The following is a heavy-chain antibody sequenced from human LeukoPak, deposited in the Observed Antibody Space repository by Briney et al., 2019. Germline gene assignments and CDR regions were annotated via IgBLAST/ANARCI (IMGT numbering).Heavy chain of an antibody. V-gene: IGHV3-43*02. CDR1: GFTFDDYA. CDR3: AKVGQGFDFDY. J-gene: IGHJ4*02. CDR2: INGDGGST. Sequence: PGGSLRLSCAASGFTFDDYAMHWVRQAPGKGLDWVSLINGDGGSTYYADSVKGRFTVSRDNSKNSLYLQMNSLRTEDTALYSCAKVGQGFDFDYWGQGTLVTVSS. D-gene: IGHD1-26*01.